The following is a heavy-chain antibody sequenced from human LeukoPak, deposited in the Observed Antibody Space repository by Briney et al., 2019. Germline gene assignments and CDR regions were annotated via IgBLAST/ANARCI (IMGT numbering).Heavy chain of an antibody. V-gene: IGHV3-30*04. CDR3: ASETRTYHDAFDI. D-gene: IGHD2-2*01. Sequence: GGSLRLSCAASGFTFSSYAMHWVRQAPGKGLEWVAVISYDGSNKYYADSVKGRFTISRDNSKNTLYLQMNSLRAEDTAVYYCASETRTYHDAFDIWGQGTMVTVSS. J-gene: IGHJ3*02. CDR1: GFTFSSYA. CDR2: ISYDGSNK.